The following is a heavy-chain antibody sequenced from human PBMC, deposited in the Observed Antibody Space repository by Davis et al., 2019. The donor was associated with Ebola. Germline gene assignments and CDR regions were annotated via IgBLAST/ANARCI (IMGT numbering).Heavy chain of an antibody. Sequence: AASVKVSCKTSGGTFINYLISWVRQAPGQGLEWMGWINPNSGGTNYAQKFQGWVTMTRDTSISTAYMELSRLRSDDTAVYYCARYIYEADAFDIWGQGTMVTVSS. J-gene: IGHJ3*02. CDR3: ARYIYEADAFDI. V-gene: IGHV1-2*04. CDR1: GGTFINYL. D-gene: IGHD5/OR15-5a*01. CDR2: INPNSGGT.